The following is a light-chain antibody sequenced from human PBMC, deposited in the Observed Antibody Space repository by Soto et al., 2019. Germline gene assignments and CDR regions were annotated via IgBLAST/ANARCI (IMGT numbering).Light chain of an antibody. CDR1: QSVSSN. Sequence: EIVMTQSPATLSLSPGERATLSCRASQSVSSNLAWYQQKPGQAPRLLIYGASTRATGIPARFSGGGSGTDFSLTISRLDPEDFAVYYCQQYSSSPITFGQGTRLEIK. CDR3: QQYSSSPIT. V-gene: IGKV3-15*01. J-gene: IGKJ5*01. CDR2: GAS.